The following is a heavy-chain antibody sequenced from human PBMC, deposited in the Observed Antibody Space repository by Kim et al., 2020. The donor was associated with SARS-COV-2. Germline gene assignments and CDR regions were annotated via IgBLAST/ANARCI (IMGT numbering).Heavy chain of an antibody. CDR3: ARGQYSSSWARS. J-gene: IGHJ5*02. D-gene: IGHD6-13*01. Sequence: GYAQKFTGRVTMTRNTSISTAYMELSSLRSEDTAVYYCARGQYSSSWARSWGRGTLVTVSS. V-gene: IGHV1-8*01.